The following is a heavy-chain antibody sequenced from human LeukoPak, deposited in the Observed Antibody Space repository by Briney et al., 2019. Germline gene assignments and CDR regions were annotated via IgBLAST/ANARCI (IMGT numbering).Heavy chain of an antibody. Sequence: PGGSLRLSCAASGFTFSSYAMSWVRQAPGKGLEWVSATSGSGGSTYYADSVKGRFTISRDNSKNTLYLQMNSLRAEDTAVYYCAKDRIAAAGTRSNGMDVWGQGTTVTVSS. J-gene: IGHJ6*02. D-gene: IGHD6-13*01. CDR1: GFTFSSYA. V-gene: IGHV3-23*01. CDR3: AKDRIAAAGTRSNGMDV. CDR2: TSGSGGST.